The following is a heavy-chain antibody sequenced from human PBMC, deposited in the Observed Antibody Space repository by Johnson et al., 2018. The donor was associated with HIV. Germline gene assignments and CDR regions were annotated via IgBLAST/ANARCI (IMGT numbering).Heavy chain of an antibody. CDR1: GFTFSSYA. D-gene: IGHD5-24*01. J-gene: IGHJ3*02. CDR2: ISYDGSNK. Sequence: QVQLVESGGGVVQPGRSLRLSCAASGFTFSSYAMHWVRQAPGKGLEWVAVISYDGSNKYYADSVKGRFTISRDNSKNTLYLHMNSLRAEDTAVYYCMSRRGSPGARDAFDIWGQGTMVTVSS. CDR3: MSRRGSPGARDAFDI. V-gene: IGHV3-30*04.